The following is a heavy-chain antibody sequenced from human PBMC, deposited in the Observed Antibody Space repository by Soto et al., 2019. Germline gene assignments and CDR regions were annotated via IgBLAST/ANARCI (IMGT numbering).Heavy chain of an antibody. CDR1: GFTFSSYA. Sequence: EVQLLESGGGLVQPGGSLRLSCAASGFTFSSYAMTWVRQAPGQGLEWVSAMRGGGGSTYYADSVKGRFTISRDNAKNTLYLQMNSLRVEDTAVYYCAKGDLDYYESSGYYYWGQGTLVTVSS. V-gene: IGHV3-23*01. D-gene: IGHD3-22*01. J-gene: IGHJ4*02. CDR2: MRGGGGST. CDR3: AKGDLDYYESSGYYY.